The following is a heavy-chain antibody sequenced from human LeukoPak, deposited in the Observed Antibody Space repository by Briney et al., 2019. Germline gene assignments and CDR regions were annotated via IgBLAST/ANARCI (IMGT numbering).Heavy chain of an antibody. Sequence: PGGSLRLSCAASGFTFRSYAVSWVRQAPGKGLEWVSAISGSGGSTYYADSVKGRFTISRDNSKNTLYLQMNSLRAEDTAVYYCAKGDVDTAMAPYYFDYWGQGTLVTVSS. D-gene: IGHD5-18*01. V-gene: IGHV3-23*01. CDR2: ISGSGGST. CDR1: GFTFRSYA. J-gene: IGHJ4*02. CDR3: AKGDVDTAMAPYYFDY.